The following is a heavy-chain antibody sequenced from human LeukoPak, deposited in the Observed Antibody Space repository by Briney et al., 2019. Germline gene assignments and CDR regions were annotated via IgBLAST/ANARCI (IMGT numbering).Heavy chain of an antibody. CDR1: GGSFSGYY. CDR3: ARGRDIVVVVAATIYNY. CDR2: INHSGST. Sequence: RASETLSLTCAVYGGSFSGYYWSWIRQPPGKGLEWIGEINHSGSTNYNPSLKSRVTISVDTSKNQFSLKLSSVTAADTAVYYCARGRDIVVVVAATIYNYWGQGTLVTVSS. J-gene: IGHJ4*02. D-gene: IGHD2-15*01. V-gene: IGHV4-34*01.